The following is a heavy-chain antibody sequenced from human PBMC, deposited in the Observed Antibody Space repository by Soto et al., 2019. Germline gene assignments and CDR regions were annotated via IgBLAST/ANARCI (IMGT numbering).Heavy chain of an antibody. D-gene: IGHD3-3*01. V-gene: IGHV1-18*01. CDR3: ARDGYYDFWSGYRSDDYYYYGMDA. CDR2: ISAYNGNT. CDR1: GYTFTSYG. J-gene: IGHJ6*02. Sequence: ASVKVSCKASGYTFTSYGISWVRQAPGQGLERMGWISAYNGNTNYAQKLQGRVTMTTDTSTSTAYMGLRSLRSDDTAVYYCARDGYYDFWSGYRSDDYYYYGMDAWGQGTTVTVSS.